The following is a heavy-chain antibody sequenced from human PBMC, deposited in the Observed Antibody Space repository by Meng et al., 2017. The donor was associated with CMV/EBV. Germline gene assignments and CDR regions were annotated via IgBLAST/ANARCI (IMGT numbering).Heavy chain of an antibody. CDR3: AAEDDYGSGSYEG. Sequence: SAQVTCRGSGYTFTGYYMHCVGQAPAQGREWMGWINPNSGGTTYAQKFQGRVTMTRDTSISTAYMELSRRRADDTAVYYCAAEDDYGSGSYEGWGQGTLVTVSS. CDR1: GYTFTGYY. V-gene: IGHV1-2*02. D-gene: IGHD3-10*01. CDR2: INPNSGGT. J-gene: IGHJ4*02.